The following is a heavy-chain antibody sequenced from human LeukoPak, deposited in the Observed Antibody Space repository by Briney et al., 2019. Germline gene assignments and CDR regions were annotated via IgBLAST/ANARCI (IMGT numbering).Heavy chain of an antibody. V-gene: IGHV4-4*02. Sequence: LSLTCAVSGGSISSSNWWSWVRQPPGKGLEWIGEIYHSGSTNYNPSLNSRVTISIDTSKNQFSLKLSSVTAADTAVYYCARDGCGGSCFHYYYYYMDVWGKGTTVTISS. CDR1: GGSISSSNW. CDR3: ARDGCGGSCFHYYYYYMDV. J-gene: IGHJ6*03. CDR2: IYHSGST. D-gene: IGHD2-15*01.